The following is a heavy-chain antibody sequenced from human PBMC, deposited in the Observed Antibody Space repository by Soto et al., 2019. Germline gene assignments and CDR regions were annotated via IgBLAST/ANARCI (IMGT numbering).Heavy chain of an antibody. Sequence: SVKVSCKASGFTFTSSAVQWVRQARGQRLEWIGWIVVGSGNTNYAQKFQERVTITRDMSTSTAYMELSSLRSEDTAVYYCAAGYCSGGSCRSHYYYYGMDVWGQGTTVTVS. V-gene: IGHV1-58*01. D-gene: IGHD2-15*01. J-gene: IGHJ6*02. CDR2: IVVGSGNT. CDR3: AAGYCSGGSCRSHYYYYGMDV. CDR1: GFTFTSSA.